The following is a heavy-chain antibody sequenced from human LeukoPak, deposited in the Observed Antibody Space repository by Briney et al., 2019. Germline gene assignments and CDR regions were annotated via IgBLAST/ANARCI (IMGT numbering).Heavy chain of an antibody. CDR2: IWYYGSNK. J-gene: IGHJ3*02. CDR1: GFTFSSYG. D-gene: IGHD3-9*01. Sequence: GGSLRLSCAASGFTFSSYGMHWVRQAPGKGLEWVAVIWYYGSNKYYADSVKGRFTISRDNSKNTLYLQMNSLRAEDTAVYYCAREGYDILTGKRAFDIWDQGTMVTVSS. V-gene: IGHV3-33*01. CDR3: AREGYDILTGKRAFDI.